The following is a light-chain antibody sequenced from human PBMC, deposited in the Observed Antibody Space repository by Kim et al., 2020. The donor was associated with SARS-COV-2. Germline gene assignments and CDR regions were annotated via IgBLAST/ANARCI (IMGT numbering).Light chain of an antibody. CDR1: SSNIGSNT. V-gene: IGLV1-44*01. CDR3: AAWDDSLNGVV. J-gene: IGLJ2*01. Sequence: ELTQPPSASGTPGQRVTISCSGSSSNIGSNTVNWYQQLPGTAPKLLIYSNNQRPSGVPDRFSGSKSGTSASLAISGLQSDDEADYYCAAWDDSLNGVVFGGGTQLTVL. CDR2: SNN.